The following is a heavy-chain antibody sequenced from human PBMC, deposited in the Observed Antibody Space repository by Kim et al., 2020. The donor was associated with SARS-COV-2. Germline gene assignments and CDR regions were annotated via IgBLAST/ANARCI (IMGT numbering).Heavy chain of an antibody. Sequence: GGSLRLSCVGTGLSFTPYWMDWVRQAPGKGLEWVANIKYDGSEINYVGSVRGRFTISRDNAKNSVFLQMNNLRAEDTGLYYCGRAVFGRGSYWGQGCLVT. CDR3: GRAVFGRGSY. J-gene: IGHJ4*02. CDR1: GLSFTPYW. V-gene: IGHV3-7*01. D-gene: IGHD3-16*01. CDR2: IKYDGSEI.